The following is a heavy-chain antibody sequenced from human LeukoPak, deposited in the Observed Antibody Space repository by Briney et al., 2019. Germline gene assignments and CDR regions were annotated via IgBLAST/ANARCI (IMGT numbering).Heavy chain of an antibody. CDR2: ISWNSGSI. CDR1: GFTFSSYA. J-gene: IGHJ4*02. D-gene: IGHD3-10*01. CDR3: AKVGGSGSYYEYYFDY. V-gene: IGHV3-9*03. Sequence: PGGSLRLSCAASGFTFSSYAMTWVRQAPGKGLEWVSGISWNSGSIGYADSVKGRFTTSRDNAKNSLYLQMNSLRAEDMALYYCAKVGGSGSYYEYYFDYWGQGTLVTVSS.